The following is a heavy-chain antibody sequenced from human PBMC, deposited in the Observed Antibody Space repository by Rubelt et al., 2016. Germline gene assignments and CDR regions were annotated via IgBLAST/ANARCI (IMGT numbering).Heavy chain of an antibody. Sequence: VQLQQWGAGLLKPSETLSLTCAVYGGSFSGYYWSWIRQPPGKGLEWVSGISDGGESTYYADSVKGRFTISRDNSKNTLYLQMDCLRAEDTAVYYCAKPAYSSSSDYWGQGTLVTVSS. CDR3: AKPAYSSSSDY. V-gene: IGHV3-23*01. J-gene: IGHJ4*02. CDR2: ISDGGEST. CDR1: GGSFSGYY. D-gene: IGHD6-6*01.